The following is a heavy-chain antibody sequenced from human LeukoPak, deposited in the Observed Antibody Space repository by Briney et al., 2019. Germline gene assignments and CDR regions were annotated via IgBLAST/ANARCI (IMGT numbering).Heavy chain of an antibody. V-gene: IGHV1-3*01. D-gene: IGHD6-19*01. Sequence: GASVKVSCKASGYTFNNYAIHWVRQAPGQRLEWMGWINAGNGNTKNSQKFQGRVTMTRDTSTSIVYMELSSLRSEDTAVYYCARAQAWDSSDPNWFDPWGQGTLVTVSS. CDR3: ARAQAWDSSDPNWFDP. J-gene: IGHJ5*02. CDR2: INAGNGNT. CDR1: GYTFNNYA.